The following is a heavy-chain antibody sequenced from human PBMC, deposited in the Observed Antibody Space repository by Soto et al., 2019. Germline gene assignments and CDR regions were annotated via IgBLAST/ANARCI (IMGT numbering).Heavy chain of an antibody. D-gene: IGHD3-10*01. Sequence: ASVKVSCKSSGYPFTDLYIHWVRQAPGLGLEWMGWIDPRSGASRKTQRFQGRFTMTRXTXXNXXXMGLXXLRXDDTAVYFCARDNYGPLDYWGQGTLVTVSS. J-gene: IGHJ4*02. CDR1: GYPFTDLY. V-gene: IGHV1-2*02. CDR2: IDPRSGAS. CDR3: ARDNYGPLDY.